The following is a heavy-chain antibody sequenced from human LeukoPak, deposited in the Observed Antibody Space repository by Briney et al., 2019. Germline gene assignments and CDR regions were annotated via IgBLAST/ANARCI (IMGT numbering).Heavy chain of an antibody. J-gene: IGHJ4*02. CDR3: ARPAYCGGDCYFYFDY. Sequence: AGGSLRLSCAGSGFTFSTYWMSWVRQAPGKGLEWVASIKPDGSKIYYVDSVKGRFTISRDNAKNSLYLQMNSLRAEGTAVYYCARPAYCGGDCYFYFDYWGQGTLVTVSS. V-gene: IGHV3-7*05. D-gene: IGHD2-21*02. CDR1: GFTFSTYW. CDR2: IKPDGSKI.